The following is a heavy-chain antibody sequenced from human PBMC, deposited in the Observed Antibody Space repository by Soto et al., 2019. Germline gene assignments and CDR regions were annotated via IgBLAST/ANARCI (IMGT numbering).Heavy chain of an antibody. V-gene: IGHV1-69*13. CDR3: AESSGIAVAGIDY. Sequence: ASVKISCKASGGTFSSYAISWVRQAPGQGLEWMGGIIPIFGTANYAQKFQGRVTITADESTSTAYMELSSLRSEDTAVYYCAESSGIAVAGIDYWGEGTPVTVSS. CDR2: IIPIFGTA. J-gene: IGHJ4*02. CDR1: GGTFSSYA. D-gene: IGHD6-19*01.